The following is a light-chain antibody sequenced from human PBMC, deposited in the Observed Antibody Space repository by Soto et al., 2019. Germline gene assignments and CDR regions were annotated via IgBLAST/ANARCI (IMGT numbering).Light chain of an antibody. CDR3: SSYTSSRTLV. CDR1: DSDVGGYNY. V-gene: IGLV2-14*03. Sequence: QSALTQPASVSGSPGQSITISCTGTDSDVGGYNYVSWYQQHPGNAPKLMIYEVINRPSGVSTRFSGSKSASTASLTISGLQAEDEADYYCSSYTSSRTLVFGGGTKLTVL. J-gene: IGLJ3*02. CDR2: EVI.